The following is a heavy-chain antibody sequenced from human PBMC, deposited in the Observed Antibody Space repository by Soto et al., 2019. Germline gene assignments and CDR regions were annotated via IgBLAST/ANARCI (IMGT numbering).Heavy chain of an antibody. J-gene: IGHJ4*02. V-gene: IGHV3-33*01. CDR1: GFTFSSYG. Sequence: PGGSLRLSCAASGFTFSSYGMHWVRQAPGKGLEWVAVIWYDGSNKYYADSVKGRFTISRDNSKNTLYLQMDSLRAEDTAVYYCARDGSEDIVVVPAAPVYYFDYWGQGTLVTVSS. D-gene: IGHD2-2*01. CDR2: IWYDGSNK. CDR3: ARDGSEDIVVVPAAPVYYFDY.